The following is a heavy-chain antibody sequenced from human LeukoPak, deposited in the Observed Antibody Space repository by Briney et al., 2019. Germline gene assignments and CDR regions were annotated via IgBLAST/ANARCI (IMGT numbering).Heavy chain of an antibody. Sequence: GKSLRLSCAASGFIFSHYGMHWVRQAPGKGLEWVAVIWSDATNRFYGASVKGRFTISRDNSKNTLYLQMNSLRVEDTAVYYCARHDWFEPWGQGTLVTVSS. J-gene: IGHJ5*02. CDR3: ARHDWFEP. CDR1: GFIFSHYG. V-gene: IGHV3-33*01. CDR2: IWSDATNR.